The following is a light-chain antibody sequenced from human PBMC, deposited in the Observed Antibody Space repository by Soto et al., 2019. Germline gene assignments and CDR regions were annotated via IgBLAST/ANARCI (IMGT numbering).Light chain of an antibody. V-gene: IGKV3-15*01. J-gene: IGKJ4*01. CDR2: GAS. CDR1: QSVSSN. Sequence: EIVMTQSPATLSVSPGERATLSCRASQSVSSNLAWYQQNPGQAPRLLIYGASTRDTGIPARFSGSGSGTEFTLTISSLQSEDFAVYYCQQYNSWPPLTFGGGTKVDIK. CDR3: QQYNSWPPLT.